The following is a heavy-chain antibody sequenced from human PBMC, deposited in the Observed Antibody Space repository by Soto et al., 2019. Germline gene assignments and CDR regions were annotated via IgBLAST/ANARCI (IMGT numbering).Heavy chain of an antibody. Sequence: EVQLVESGGGLVQPGGSLRLSCAASGFTVSNNYMSWVRQAPGKGPEWVSVIYAGGDTYDADSVKGRFTISRDNSKNTLNLQMNSLRAEDTAVYYCARDPVIGLFALWGRGTLVTVSS. J-gene: IGHJ2*01. CDR1: GFTVSNNY. V-gene: IGHV3-66*01. CDR3: ARDPVIGLFAL. CDR2: IYAGGDT.